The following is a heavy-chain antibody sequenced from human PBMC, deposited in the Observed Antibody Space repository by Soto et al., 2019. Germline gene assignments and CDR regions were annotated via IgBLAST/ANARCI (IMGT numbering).Heavy chain of an antibody. CDR2: IYYSGNT. Sequence: VQLQESGPGLVKPSETLSLTCTVSGASMSTYYWSWIRQTPGKGLEWIGFIYYSGNTQYNPSLKSRVTCSLATTQVSLKLSSVTAAYTAVYFCAGAEGDYGDYAESWFDPWGQGTLVTVSS. CDR3: AGAEGDYGDYAESWFDP. D-gene: IGHD4-17*01. CDR1: GASMSTYY. J-gene: IGHJ5*02. V-gene: IGHV4-59*12.